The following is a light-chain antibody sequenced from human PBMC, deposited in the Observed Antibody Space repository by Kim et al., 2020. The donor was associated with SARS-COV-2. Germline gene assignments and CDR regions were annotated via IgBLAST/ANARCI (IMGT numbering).Light chain of an antibody. J-gene: IGLJ3*02. CDR2: DTN. Sequence: QAVVTQEPSVTVSPGGTVTLTCGSSTGAVTSGHYPYWFQQKPGQAPRTLIYDTNNKHSWTPARFSASLLGGKTALTLSGAQPEDEAEYYCLLYYNGIWVFGGGTQLTVL. V-gene: IGLV7-46*01. CDR3: LLYYNGIWV. CDR1: TGAVTSGHY.